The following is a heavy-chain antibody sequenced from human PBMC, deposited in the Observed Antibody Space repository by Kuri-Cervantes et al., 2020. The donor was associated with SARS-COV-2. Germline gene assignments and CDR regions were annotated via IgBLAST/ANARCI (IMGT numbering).Heavy chain of an antibody. CDR2: IYSGGST. V-gene: IGHV3-53*01. CDR3: ASIVTGDSSGYY. J-gene: IGHJ4*02. D-gene: IGHD3-22*01. Sequence: GESLKISCTASGFTFGDYAMSWVRQAPGKGLEWVSVIYSGGSTYYADSVKGRFTISRDNSKNTLYLQMNSLRAEDTAVYYCASIVTGDSSGYYWGQGTLVTVSS. CDR1: GFTFGDYA.